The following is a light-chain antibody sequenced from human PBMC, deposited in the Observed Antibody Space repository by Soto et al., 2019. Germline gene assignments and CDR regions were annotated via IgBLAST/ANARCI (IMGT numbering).Light chain of an antibody. V-gene: IGKV1-8*01. CDR2: AAS. Sequence: AIRMTQSPSSLSASTGDRVTITCRASQGISSYLAWYQQKPGKAPKLLIYAASTLQSGVPSRFSGSGSGTDFTLSISWLQSEDFATYYCQQYYSYPQGTFVHGTKVEIK. CDR3: QQYYSYPQGT. J-gene: IGKJ1*01. CDR1: QGISSY.